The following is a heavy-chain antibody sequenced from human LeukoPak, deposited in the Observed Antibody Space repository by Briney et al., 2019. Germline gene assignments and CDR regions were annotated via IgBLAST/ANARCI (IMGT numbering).Heavy chain of an antibody. CDR3: ARVGYSSSWHWFDP. Sequence: ASETLSLTCAVYGGSFSGYYWSWIRQPPGMGLEWIGEINHSGSTNYNPSLKSRVTISVDTSKNQFSLKLSSVTAADTAVYYCARVGYSSSWHWFDPWGQGTLVTVSS. J-gene: IGHJ5*02. D-gene: IGHD6-13*01. CDR1: GGSFSGYY. V-gene: IGHV4-34*01. CDR2: INHSGST.